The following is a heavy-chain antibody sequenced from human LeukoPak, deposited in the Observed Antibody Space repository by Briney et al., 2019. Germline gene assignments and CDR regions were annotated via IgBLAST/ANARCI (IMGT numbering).Heavy chain of an antibody. V-gene: IGHV4-34*01. J-gene: IGHJ3*02. CDR3: ARGSSGYYYGAFDI. CDR2: INHSGST. D-gene: IGHD3-22*01. Sequence: SETLSLTCAVYGGSFSGYYWSWIRQPPGKGLEWIGEINHSGSTNYNPSLKSRVTISVDTSKNQFSLKLSSVTAADTAVYYCARGSSGYYYGAFDIWGQGTMVTVSS. CDR1: GGSFSGYY.